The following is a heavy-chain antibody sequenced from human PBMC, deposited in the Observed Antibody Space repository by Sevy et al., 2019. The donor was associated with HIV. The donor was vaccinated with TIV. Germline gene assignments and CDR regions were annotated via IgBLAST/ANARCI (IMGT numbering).Heavy chain of an antibody. Sequence: GGSLRLSCAASGFTFSNAWMSWVRKAPGKGLGWVGRIKSKTDGGTTNYAAPVKGRFTISRDDSKNTLYLQMNSLKTEDTAVYYCTTSYYDSSGYYPYWGQGTLVTVSS. CDR2: IKSKTDGGTT. V-gene: IGHV3-15*06. J-gene: IGHJ4*02. CDR3: TTSYYDSSGYYPY. D-gene: IGHD3-22*01. CDR1: GFTFSNAW.